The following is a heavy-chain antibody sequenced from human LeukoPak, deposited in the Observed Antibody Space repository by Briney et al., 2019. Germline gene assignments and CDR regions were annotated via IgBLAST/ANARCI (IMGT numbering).Heavy chain of an antibody. V-gene: IGHV4-39*01. D-gene: IGHD4-17*01. CDR3: ARGTVEYGDYPLFDY. J-gene: IGHJ4*02. CDR2: IYYSGST. CDR1: GGSISSSSYY. Sequence: SETLSLTCTVSGGSISSSSYYWGWIRQPPGKGLEWIGSIYYSGSTYYNPSLKSRVTISVDTSKNQFSLKLSSVTAADTAVYYCARGTVEYGDYPLFDYWGQGTLVTVSS.